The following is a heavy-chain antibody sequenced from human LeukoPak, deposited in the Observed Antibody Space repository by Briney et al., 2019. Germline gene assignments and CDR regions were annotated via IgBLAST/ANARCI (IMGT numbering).Heavy chain of an antibody. CDR1: GFTFSSYA. D-gene: IGHD3-10*01. V-gene: IGHV3-9*01. J-gene: IGHJ6*02. CDR2: ISWNSGSI. CDR3: AKAKGRYYHYAMDV. Sequence: GGSLRLSCAASGFTFSSYAMSWVRQAPGKGLEWVSGISWNSGSIGYADSVKGRFTISRDNAKNSLYLQMNSLRGEDTALYYCAKAKGRYYHYAMDVWGQGTTVTVSS.